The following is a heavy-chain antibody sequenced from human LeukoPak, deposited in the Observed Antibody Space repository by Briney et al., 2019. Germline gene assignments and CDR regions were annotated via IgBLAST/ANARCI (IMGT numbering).Heavy chain of an antibody. CDR1: GGSISSSSSIC. CDR3: ARNGGNSDYDY. V-gene: IGHV4-4*02. CDR2: IYDSGAN. D-gene: IGHD4-23*01. Sequence: SETLSLTCAVSGGSISSSSSICWAWVRQPPGEGLGWIGEIYDSGANNYNPSLKSRVTMLLDKSKNQFSLKLNSVTAADTAVYYCARNGGNSDYDYWGQGTLVTVSA. J-gene: IGHJ4*02.